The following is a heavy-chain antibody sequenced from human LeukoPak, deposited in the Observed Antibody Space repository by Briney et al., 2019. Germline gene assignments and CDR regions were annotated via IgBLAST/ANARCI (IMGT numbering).Heavy chain of an antibody. V-gene: IGHV3-15*01. CDR2: TRSKSDGGTA. D-gene: IGHD1-1*01. J-gene: IGHJ4*02. CDR3: TTGTGTTDY. Sequence: GGSLRLSCGASGFTFSKAWMTWVRQAPGKGLQWVGRTRSKSDGGTADYAAPVKGRFTISRDDLKNTLYLQMNSLKTEDTAVYYCTTGTGTTDYWGQGTLVTVSS. CDR1: GFTFSKAW.